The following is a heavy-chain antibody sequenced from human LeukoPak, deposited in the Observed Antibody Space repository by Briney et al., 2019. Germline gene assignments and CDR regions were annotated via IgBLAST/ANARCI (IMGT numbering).Heavy chain of an antibody. D-gene: IGHD3-16*01. CDR2: IYSGGST. Sequence: GGSLRLSCAASGFSFSSYSMSWVRQGPGKGMEWVSVIYSGGSTYYADSVKGRFTISRDNSKNTLYLQMNSLRAEDTAVYYCARVIRGSFDYWGQGTLVTVSS. J-gene: IGHJ4*02. V-gene: IGHV3-53*01. CDR1: GFSFSSYS. CDR3: ARVIRGSFDY.